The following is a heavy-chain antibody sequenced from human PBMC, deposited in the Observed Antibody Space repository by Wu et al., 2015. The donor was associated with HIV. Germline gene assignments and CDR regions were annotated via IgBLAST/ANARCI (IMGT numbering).Heavy chain of an antibody. CDR2: INTSSGST. CDR3: ARDDPTPTVVTPYYFDY. J-gene: IGHJ4*02. CDR1: GYTFTSYY. Sequence: QVQLVQSGAEVKKPGASVKVSCKASGYTFTSYYMHWVRQAPGQGLEWMGIINTSSGSTAYAQRFQGRVTLTRDTSTTTVYMEVSTLRSEDTAIYYCARDDPTPTVVTPYYFDYWGQGTLVTVSS. V-gene: IGHV1-46*01. D-gene: IGHD4-23*01.